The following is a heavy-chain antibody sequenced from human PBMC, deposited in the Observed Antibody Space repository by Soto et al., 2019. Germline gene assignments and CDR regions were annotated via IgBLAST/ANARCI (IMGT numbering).Heavy chain of an antibody. CDR1: GYTFTSYY. CDR2: INPSGGST. CDR3: ARVYCSSPSCSEGWFDP. D-gene: IGHD2-2*01. J-gene: IGHJ5*02. V-gene: IGHV1-46*03. Sequence: ASVKVSCKASGYTFTSYYMHWVRQAPGQGLEWMGIINPSGGSTSYAQKFQGRVTMTRDTSTSTVYMELSSLRSEDTAVYYCARVYCSSPSCSEGWFDPWGQGTLVTVSS.